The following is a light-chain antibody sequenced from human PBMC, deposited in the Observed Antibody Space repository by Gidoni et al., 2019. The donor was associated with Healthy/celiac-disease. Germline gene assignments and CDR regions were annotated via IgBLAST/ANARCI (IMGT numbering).Light chain of an antibody. V-gene: IGKV3-11*01. J-gene: IGKJ2*01. CDR1: ESVGTY. CDR2: DAS. Sequence: ELVLTQYPAILSLSPGERATLSCRASESVGTYLAWYQQKPGQDPRLVIYDASSRATGVPARFSGSGSETDFTLVINNLEPEDFAIYYCQQRDNWPPGTFGQGTKLEIK. CDR3: QQRDNWPPGT.